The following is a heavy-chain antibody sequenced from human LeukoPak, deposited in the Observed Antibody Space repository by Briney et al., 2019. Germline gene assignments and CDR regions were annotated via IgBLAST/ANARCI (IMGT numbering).Heavy chain of an antibody. CDR3: ARDRDGYYGSGTYFDY. CDR2: XYXGXXK. D-gene: IGHD3-10*01. J-gene: IGHJ4*02. V-gene: IGHV3-33*05. Sequence: XYXGXXKYYADSLXGRXTXXRXNXNNTLYLQMNSMRAEDTAVYYCARDRDGYYGSGTYFDYWGQGTLVTVSS.